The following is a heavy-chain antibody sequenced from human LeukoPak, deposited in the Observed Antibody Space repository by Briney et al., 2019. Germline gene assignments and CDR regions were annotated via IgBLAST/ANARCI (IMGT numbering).Heavy chain of an antibody. CDR1: GFSLSTSGVG. Sequence: SGPTLVNPTQTLTLTCTFSGFSLSTSGVGVAWIRQPPGKALEWLALIYWNDDKRYSPSLKSRLTITKDTSKNQVVLTMTNMDPVDTATYYCAHRSYYDSSGYGLFDYWGREPWSPSPQ. D-gene: IGHD3-22*01. CDR3: AHRSYYDSSGYGLFDY. CDR2: IYWNDDK. J-gene: IGHJ4*02. V-gene: IGHV2-5*01.